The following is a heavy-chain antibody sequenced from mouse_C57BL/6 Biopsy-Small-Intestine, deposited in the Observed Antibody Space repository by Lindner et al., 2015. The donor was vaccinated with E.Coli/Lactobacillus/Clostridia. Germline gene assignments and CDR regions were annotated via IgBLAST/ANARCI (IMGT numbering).Heavy chain of an antibody. V-gene: IGHV14-4*01. Sequence: VQLQESGAELVRPGASVKLSCTASGFNIKDDYMHWVKQRPEQGLEWIGWIDPENGDTEYASKFQGKATITADTSSNTAYLQLSSLTSEDTAVYYCTTLRQLRLRDWFAYWGQGTLSLSLQ. CDR1: GFNIKDDY. CDR3: TTLRQLRLRDWFAY. D-gene: IGHD3-2*02. CDR2: IDPENGDT. J-gene: IGHJ3*01.